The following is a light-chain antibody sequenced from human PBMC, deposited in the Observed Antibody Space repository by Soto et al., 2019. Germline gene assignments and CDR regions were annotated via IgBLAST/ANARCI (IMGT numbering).Light chain of an antibody. CDR2: DAS. Sequence: EIVLTQSPATLSLSPGERATLSCRASQSVSSYLAWYQQKPGQAPRLLIYDASNRATGIPARFSGSGSGTELTLNISSLEPEDFTVYYCQKRSNWPLTFGGGTKVEIK. V-gene: IGKV3-11*01. CDR1: QSVSSY. J-gene: IGKJ4*01. CDR3: QKRSNWPLT.